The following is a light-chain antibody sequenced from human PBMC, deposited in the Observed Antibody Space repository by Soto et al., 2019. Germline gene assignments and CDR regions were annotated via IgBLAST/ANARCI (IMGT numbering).Light chain of an antibody. CDR1: QSVTSY. CDR3: QQRSNWIT. CDR2: DAS. J-gene: IGKJ5*01. V-gene: IGKV3-11*01. Sequence: EIVLTQSPATLSLSPGERATLSCRASQSVTSYLAWYQQRPGQAPRLLIYDASRRATGIPARFSGSGSGTDFTLTISSLEPDDFAVYSCQQRSNWITFGQGTRLENK.